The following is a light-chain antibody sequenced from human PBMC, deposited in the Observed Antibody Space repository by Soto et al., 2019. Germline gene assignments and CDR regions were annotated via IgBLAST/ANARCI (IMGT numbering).Light chain of an antibody. V-gene: IGKV1-17*01. CDR3: HQRKSWPRT. Sequence: IQMTQSPSSLSASVVDRVTMTFRASQGIRNDLGWYQQKPGKAPKLLIYKASSLESGVPSRFSGSGSGTDFTLTINSLAPEDFAIYYCHQRKSWPRTFGQGTKVDI. J-gene: IGKJ1*01. CDR1: QGIRND. CDR2: KAS.